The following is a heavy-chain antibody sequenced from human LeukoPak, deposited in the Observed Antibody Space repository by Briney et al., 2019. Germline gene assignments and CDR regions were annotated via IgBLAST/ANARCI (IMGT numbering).Heavy chain of an antibody. CDR3: ARDGTSTDDY. CDR1: GYTFSNFG. D-gene: IGHD2-2*01. V-gene: IGHV1-18*01. Sequence: ASVKVSCETSGYTFSNFGISWVRQAPGQGLEWMGWISGNNDNPNYGQKFQGRFTVTTDSSTSTAYMELRNLRSDDTAVYYCARDGTSTDDYWGQGTLVTASS. J-gene: IGHJ4*02. CDR2: ISGNNDNP.